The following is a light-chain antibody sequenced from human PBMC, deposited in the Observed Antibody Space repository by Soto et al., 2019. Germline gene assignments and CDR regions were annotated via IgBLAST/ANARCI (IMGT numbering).Light chain of an antibody. CDR3: QQYDKSPIT. CDR2: DAS. J-gene: IGKJ5*01. CDR1: QDISNY. Sequence: DIQMTQSPSSLSASVGDRVTITCQASQDISNYLNWYQQKPGKAPKLLIYDASNLETGVPSRFSGSGSGTDFTFTISSLQPEDIATYYCQQYDKSPITFGQGTRLEIK. V-gene: IGKV1-33*01.